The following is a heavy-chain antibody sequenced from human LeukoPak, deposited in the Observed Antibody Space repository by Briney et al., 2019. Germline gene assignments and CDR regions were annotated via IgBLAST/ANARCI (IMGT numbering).Heavy chain of an antibody. CDR3: ARDRARAYSSSSPLDY. V-gene: IGHV1-18*01. CDR1: GYTFTIYG. D-gene: IGHD6-6*01. CDR2: ISAYNGNT. Sequence: GASVNVSCKASGYTFTIYGISWVRQAPAQGLEWMGWISAYNGNTNYAQKLQGRVTMTTDTSTSTAYMELRSLRSDDTAVYYCARDRARAYSSSSPLDYWGQGTLVTVSS. J-gene: IGHJ4*02.